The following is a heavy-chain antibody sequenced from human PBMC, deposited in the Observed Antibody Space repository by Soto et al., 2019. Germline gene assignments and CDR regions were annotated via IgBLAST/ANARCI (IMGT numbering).Heavy chain of an antibody. J-gene: IGHJ4*02. CDR2: ISGSGGST. V-gene: IGHV3-23*01. D-gene: IGHD6-19*01. CDR1: GFTFSSYA. CDR3: AKDPIGKQWLGYFDY. Sequence: VGSLRLSCAASGFTFSSYAMSWVRQAPGKGLEWVSAISGSGGSTYYADSVKGRFTISRDNSKNTLYLQMNSLRAEDTAVYYCAKDPIGKQWLGYFDYWGQGTLVTVSS.